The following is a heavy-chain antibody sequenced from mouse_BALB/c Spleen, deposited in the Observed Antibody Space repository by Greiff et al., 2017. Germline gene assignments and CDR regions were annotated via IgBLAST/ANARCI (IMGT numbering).Heavy chain of an antibody. Sequence: DVHLVESGGGLVQPGGSRKLSCAASGFTFSSFGMHWVRQAPEKGLEWVAYISSGSSTIYYADTVKGRFTISRDNPKNTLFLQMTSLRSEDTAMYYCARRDSYYAMDYWGQGTSVTVSS. CDR1: GFTFSSFG. CDR2: ISSGSSTI. D-gene: IGHD3-3*01. J-gene: IGHJ4*01. V-gene: IGHV5-17*02. CDR3: ARRDSYYAMDY.